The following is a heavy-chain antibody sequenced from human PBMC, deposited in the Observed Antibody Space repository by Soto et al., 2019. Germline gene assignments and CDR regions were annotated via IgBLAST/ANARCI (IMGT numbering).Heavy chain of an antibody. CDR3: ARQINYICDS. Sequence: GESRKISSKGSVYNFGSDWFGWLRQMPGKGLEWMGLFQPGGSDLRYSPSFQGQVTISADKSINTACLQRSSLKASDTAMYYCARQINYICDSWGQGTQVTVSS. CDR1: VYNFGSDW. J-gene: IGHJ5*02. CDR2: FQPGGSDL. V-gene: IGHV5-51*01. D-gene: IGHD4-4*01.